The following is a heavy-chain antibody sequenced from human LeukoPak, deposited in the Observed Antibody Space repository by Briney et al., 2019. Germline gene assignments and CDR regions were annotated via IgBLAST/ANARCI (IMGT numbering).Heavy chain of an antibody. J-gene: IGHJ4*02. D-gene: IGHD2-21*01. V-gene: IGHV1-69*05. Sequence: GASVKVSCKAPGGTFSSDAISWVRQAPGQGLEWMGRIIPIFGTANYAQKFQGRVTITTDESTSTAYMELSSLRSEDTAVYYCARDLWANLFFDYWGQGTLVTVLS. CDR3: ARDLWANLFFDY. CDR2: IIPIFGTA. CDR1: GGTFSSDA.